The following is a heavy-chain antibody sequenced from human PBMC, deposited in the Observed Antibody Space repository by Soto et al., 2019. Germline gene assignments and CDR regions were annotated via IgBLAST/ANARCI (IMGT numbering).Heavy chain of an antibody. V-gene: IGHV4-38-2*01. CDR1: GYSISSGLY. CDR2: IYRGGIT. CDR3: AIGNPDWFDP. Sequence: TLSLTCAVSGYSISSGLYWGWIRQPPGKGLEWIGTIYRGGITYYNPSLKSRVTISIDTSKNHFSLRLSSVTATDTAVYFCAIGNPDWFDPWGQGTLVTVSS. D-gene: IGHD1-1*01. J-gene: IGHJ5*02.